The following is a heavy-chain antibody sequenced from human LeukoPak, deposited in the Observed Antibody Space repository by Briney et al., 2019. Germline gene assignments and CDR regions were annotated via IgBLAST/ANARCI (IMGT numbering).Heavy chain of an antibody. V-gene: IGHV1-69*05. CDR3: AKGPSKYNWNEYYFDY. D-gene: IGHD1-1*01. J-gene: IGHJ4*02. Sequence: SVKVSCKASGGTFSSYAISWVRQAPGQGLEWMGGIIPIFGTANYAQKFQGRVTITTDESTSTAYMELSSLRSEDTAVYYCAKGPSKYNWNEYYFDYWGQGTLVTVSS. CDR1: GGTFSSYA. CDR2: IIPIFGTA.